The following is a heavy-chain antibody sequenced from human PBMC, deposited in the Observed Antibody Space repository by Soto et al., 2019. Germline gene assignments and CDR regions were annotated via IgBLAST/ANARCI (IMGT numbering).Heavy chain of an antibody. Sequence: SETLSLTCTASGGSISSYYWSWIRQPPGKGLEWIGYMYNTGSTIYNPSLKSRVNISVDTSKNQFSLNLSSVTAADTAVYYCARGSYHSSGYTFDYWGQGTLVTVSS. J-gene: IGHJ4*02. CDR1: GGSISSYY. D-gene: IGHD3-22*01. CDR3: ARGSYHSSGYTFDY. CDR2: MYNTGST. V-gene: IGHV4-59*01.